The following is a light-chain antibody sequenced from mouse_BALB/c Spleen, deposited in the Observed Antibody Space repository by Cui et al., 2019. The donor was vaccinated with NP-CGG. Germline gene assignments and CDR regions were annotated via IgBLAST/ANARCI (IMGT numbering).Light chain of an antibody. CDR3: ALWYSNHWV. V-gene: IGLV1*01. Sequence: QAVVTQESALTTSPGETVTLTCRSSTGAVTTSNYANWVQEKPDHLFTGIIGSTNNRPPGVPARFSGSLIGDKAALTITGAQTEDEAIYFCALWYSNHWVFGGGTKLTVL. CDR1: TGAVTTSNY. J-gene: IGLJ1*01. CDR2: STN.